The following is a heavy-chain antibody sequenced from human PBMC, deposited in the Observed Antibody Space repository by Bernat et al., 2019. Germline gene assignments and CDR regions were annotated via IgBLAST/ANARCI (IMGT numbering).Heavy chain of an antibody. Sequence: DVHLLESGGGLIQPGGSLRLSCAASGFNFADFAMSWVRQAPGKGLEWVSVCDPGHEKYYVDSVKGRFTIFRDSSKNTLSLQMDNLRVEDTAVYYCAKQRGSTYGEFHFDSWGQGTLVTVSA. CDR1: GFNFADFA. CDR2: CDPGHEK. CDR3: AKQRGSTYGEFHFDS. V-gene: IGHV3-23*01. D-gene: IGHD6-13*01. J-gene: IGHJ4*02.